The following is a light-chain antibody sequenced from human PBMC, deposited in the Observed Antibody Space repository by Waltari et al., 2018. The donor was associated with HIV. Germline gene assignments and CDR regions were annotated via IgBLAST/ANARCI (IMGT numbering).Light chain of an antibody. Sequence: SYVLTQPPSESVAPGQPARVTCGGQNVGSNSVHWYQQKAGQPPTLVLYDDTDRPSGIPERFSGSNSGNTATLTISRVEVGDEADYYCHVWDSAGDGHVFGSGTKVTV. CDR1: NVGSNS. CDR2: DDT. CDR3: HVWDSAGDGHV. V-gene: IGLV3-21*02. J-gene: IGLJ1*01.